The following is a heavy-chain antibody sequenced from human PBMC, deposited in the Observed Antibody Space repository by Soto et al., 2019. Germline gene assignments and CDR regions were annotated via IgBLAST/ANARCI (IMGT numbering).Heavy chain of an antibody. CDR2: ISAYNGNT. CDR1: GYTFTSYG. J-gene: IGHJ4*02. Sequence: ASVKASCKSSGYTFTSYGISCVRQAPEQGLEWMGWISAYNGNTNYAQKLQGRVTMTTDTSTSTAYMELRSLRSDDTAVYYCARFGDFWSGYYTLKTFDYWGQGTLVTVSS. V-gene: IGHV1-18*01. D-gene: IGHD3-3*01. CDR3: ARFGDFWSGYYTLKTFDY.